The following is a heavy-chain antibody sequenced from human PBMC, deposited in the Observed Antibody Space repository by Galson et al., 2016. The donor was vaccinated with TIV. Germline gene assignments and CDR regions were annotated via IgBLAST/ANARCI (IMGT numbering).Heavy chain of an antibody. CDR2: MKTGDIEE. CDR1: GFTFSSYS. V-gene: IGHV3-7*01. D-gene: IGHD3-3*01. Sequence: SLRLSCAASGFTFSSYSMSWVRQAPGRGLEWVASMKTGDIEEYNVNAVKGRFTVSRDSAKNSVDLQMNSLRVGDTAVYYCARWRGRQSEFESWGQGTLVTVSS. CDR3: ARWRGRQSEFES. J-gene: IGHJ4*02.